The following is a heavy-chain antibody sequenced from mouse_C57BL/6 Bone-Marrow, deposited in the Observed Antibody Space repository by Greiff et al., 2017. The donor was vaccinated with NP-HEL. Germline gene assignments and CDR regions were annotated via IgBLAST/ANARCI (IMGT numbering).Heavy chain of an antibody. CDR3: ARPASSCYLYYAMDY. Sequence: QVQLQQSGAELVKPGASVKISCKASGYAFSSYWMNWVKQRPGKGLEWIGQIYPGDGDTNYNGKFKGKATLTADKSSSTAYMQLSSLTSEDSAVYFCARPASSCYLYYAMDYWGQGTSVTVSS. V-gene: IGHV1-80*01. CDR1: GYAFSSYW. D-gene: IGHD3-2*02. CDR2: IYPGDGDT. J-gene: IGHJ4*01.